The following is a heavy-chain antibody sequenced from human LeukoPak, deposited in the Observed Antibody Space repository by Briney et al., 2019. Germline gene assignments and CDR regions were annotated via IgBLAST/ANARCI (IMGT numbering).Heavy chain of an antibody. CDR2: ITSSSSYT. CDR1: GFTFSTYN. J-gene: IGHJ4*02. CDR3: AKEGSMVRGHYFDY. V-gene: IGHV3-21*04. D-gene: IGHD3-10*01. Sequence: KPGGSLRLSCAASGFTFSTYNMNWVRQAPGKGLEWVSSITSSSSYTFYADSVKGRFTISRDNAKSSLYLQMNSLRAEDTAVYYCAKEGSMVRGHYFDYWGQGTLVTVSS.